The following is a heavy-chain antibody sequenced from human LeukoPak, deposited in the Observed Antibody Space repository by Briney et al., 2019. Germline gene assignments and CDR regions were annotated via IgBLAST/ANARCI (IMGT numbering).Heavy chain of an antibody. D-gene: IGHD1-1*01. CDR3: ASLVVTGTDYDY. V-gene: IGHV4-59*01. CDR1: GGSITRDY. J-gene: IGHJ4*02. Sequence: PSETLSLTCSVSGGSITRDYWSWIRQPPGKGLEWIGYIYDSGNTNYNPSLKSRATISRDTSKNQFSLRLTSVTAADTAVYYCASLVVTGTDYDYWGQGTLVTVSS. CDR2: IYDSGNT.